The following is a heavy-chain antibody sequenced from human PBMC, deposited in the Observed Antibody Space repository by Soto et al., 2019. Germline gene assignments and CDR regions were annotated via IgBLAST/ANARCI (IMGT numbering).Heavy chain of an antibody. Sequence: SVKVSCKASGGTSSSYAISWVRQAPGQGLEWMGGIIPIFGTANYAQKFQGRVTITADESTSTAYMELSSLRSEDTAVYYCARGTVTTASYYYYYYGMDVWGQGTTVTVSS. CDR2: IIPIFGTA. D-gene: IGHD4-4*01. CDR3: ARGTVTTASYYYYYYGMDV. V-gene: IGHV1-69*13. CDR1: GGTSSSYA. J-gene: IGHJ6*02.